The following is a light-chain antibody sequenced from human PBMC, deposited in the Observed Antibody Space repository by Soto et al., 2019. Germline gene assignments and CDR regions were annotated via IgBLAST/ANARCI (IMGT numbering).Light chain of an antibody. CDR3: LRLYRSPLT. CDR1: EGISGR. CDR2: PAS. V-gene: IGKV1-9*01. Sequence: IQLTQSPSSLSASVGDRVTITCRASEGISGRLAWYQRKPGKVPTLLISPASSFQSGVPSRFSGSASGTDFSLTITSLQPEDFATYACLRLYRSPLTFGGGTTVDIK. J-gene: IGKJ4*01.